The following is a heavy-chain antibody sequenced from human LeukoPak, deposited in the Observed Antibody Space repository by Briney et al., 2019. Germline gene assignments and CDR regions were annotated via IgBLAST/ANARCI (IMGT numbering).Heavy chain of an antibody. CDR1: GGSISSGGYY. CDR3: ARQHLQLWLYYFDY. J-gene: IGHJ4*02. V-gene: IGHV4-39*01. D-gene: IGHD5-18*01. CDR2: IYYSGST. Sequence: SETLSLTCTVSGGSISSGGYYWSWIRQHPGKGLEWIGSIYYSGSTYYNPSLKSRVTISVDTSKNQFSLKLSSVTAADTAVYYCARQHLQLWLYYFDYWGQGTLVTVSS.